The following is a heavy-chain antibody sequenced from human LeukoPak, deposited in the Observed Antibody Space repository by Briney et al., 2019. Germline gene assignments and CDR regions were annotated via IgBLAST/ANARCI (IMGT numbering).Heavy chain of an antibody. Sequence: SVKVSCKASGGTLSSYAISWVRQAPGQGLEWMGGVIPIFGTANYAQKFQGRVTITTDESTSTAYMELSSLRAEDTAVYYCAKDFSQWTLDGSVDYWGQGTLVTVSS. CDR1: GGTLSSYA. D-gene: IGHD3-10*01. V-gene: IGHV1-69*05. CDR2: VIPIFGTA. CDR3: AKDFSQWTLDGSVDY. J-gene: IGHJ4*02.